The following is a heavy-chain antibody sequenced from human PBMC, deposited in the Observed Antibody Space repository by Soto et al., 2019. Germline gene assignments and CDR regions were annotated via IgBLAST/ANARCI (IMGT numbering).Heavy chain of an antibody. CDR3: ASGWFGEFPDAFDI. CDR2: INPDSGST. V-gene: IGHV1-2*04. J-gene: IGHJ3*02. D-gene: IGHD3-10*01. Sequence: GASVKVSCKASGYTFTGYYMHWVRQAPGQRLEWMGWINPDSGSTNYAQKFQGWVTMTRDTSISTAYMELSRLRSDDTAVYYCASGWFGEFPDAFDIWGQGTMVTVSS. CDR1: GYTFTGYY.